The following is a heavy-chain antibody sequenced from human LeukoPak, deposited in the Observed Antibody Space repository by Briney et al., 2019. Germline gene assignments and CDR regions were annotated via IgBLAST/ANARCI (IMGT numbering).Heavy chain of an antibody. CDR3: AKAHGSGSSYYYYYGMDV. J-gene: IGHJ6*02. D-gene: IGHD3-10*01. Sequence: PGGSLRLSCAASGFTFSSYAMSWVRQAPGKGLEWVSAISGSGGSTYYADSVKGRFTISRDNSKNTLYLQMNSLRAEDTAVYYCAKAHGSGSSYYYYYGMDVWGQGTTVTVSS. CDR1: GFTFSSYA. CDR2: ISGSGGST. V-gene: IGHV3-23*01.